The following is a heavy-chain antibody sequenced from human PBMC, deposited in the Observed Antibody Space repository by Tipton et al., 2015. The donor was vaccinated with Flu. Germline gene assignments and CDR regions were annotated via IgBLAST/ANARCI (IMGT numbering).Heavy chain of an antibody. D-gene: IGHD3-22*01. CDR3: AKGPWYYYDSSIILPAEYFQH. J-gene: IGHJ1*01. V-gene: IGHV3-33*06. Sequence: SLRLSCAASGFTFSSYGMHWVRQAPGKGLEWVAVIWYDGSNKYYADSVKGRFTISRDNSKNTLYLQMNSLRAEDTAVYYCAKGPWYYYDSSIILPAEYFQHWGQGTLVTVSS. CDR1: GFTFSSYG. CDR2: IWYDGSNK.